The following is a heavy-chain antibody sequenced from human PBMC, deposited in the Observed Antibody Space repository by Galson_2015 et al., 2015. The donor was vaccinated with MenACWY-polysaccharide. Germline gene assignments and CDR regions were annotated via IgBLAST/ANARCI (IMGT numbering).Heavy chain of an antibody. V-gene: IGHV3-33*01. J-gene: IGHJ3*02. CDR1: GSRLSNSG. D-gene: IGHD2-2*01. CDR3: AREGSRIVFHAFDI. Sequence: SLRLSCAAPGSRLSNSGMHWVRQAPGKGLERVAVIQHDGSTKVYAETVKGRFTISRDNSKNTVFLEMNTLGVEDTAVYYCAREGSRIVFHAFDIWGQGTMVTVSS. CDR2: IQHDGSTK.